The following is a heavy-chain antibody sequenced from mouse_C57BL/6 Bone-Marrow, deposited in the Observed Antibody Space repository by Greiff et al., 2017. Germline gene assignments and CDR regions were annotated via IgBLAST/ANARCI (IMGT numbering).Heavy chain of an antibody. J-gene: IGHJ3*01. V-gene: IGHV5-9*01. CDR1: GFTFSSYT. CDR2: ISGGGGNT. Sequence: DVTLVESGGGLVKPGGSLKLSCAASGFTFSSYTMSWVRQTPEKRLEWVATISGGGGNTYYPDSVKGRVTISRDNAKNTLYLQMGSLRSEDTALYYCARQRAYWGQGTLVTVSA. CDR3: ARQRAY.